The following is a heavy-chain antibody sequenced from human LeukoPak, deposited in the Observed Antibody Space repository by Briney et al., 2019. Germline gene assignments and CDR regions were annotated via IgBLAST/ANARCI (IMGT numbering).Heavy chain of an antibody. CDR2: IFGSGGSP. J-gene: IGHJ4*02. V-gene: IGHV3-23*01. D-gene: IGHD5-18*01. CDR3: GKTTVGYSSGQKPAWPVDY. Sequence: GGSLRLSCETSGFTFGSHAMSWVRQAPGKGLEWVAGIFGSGGSPHYADSVKGRFTISRDNSRNTVYLQINSLRAEDTAVYYCGKTTVGYSSGQKPAWPVDYWGQGTLVTVSS. CDR1: GFTFGSHA.